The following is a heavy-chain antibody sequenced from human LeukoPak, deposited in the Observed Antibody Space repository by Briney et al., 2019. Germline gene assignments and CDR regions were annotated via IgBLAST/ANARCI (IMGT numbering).Heavy chain of an antibody. V-gene: IGHV3-15*07. CDR2: IKSKTDGGTI. Sequence: GGSLRLSCATSGFIFTNAWMKWVRQAPGKGLEWVGRIKSKTDGGTIDYAAPVKGRFTISRDDSKNTLYLQMDNLKTEDTAIYYCSTPSFWGQGTLVTVSS. CDR1: GFIFTNAW. CDR3: STPSF. J-gene: IGHJ4*02.